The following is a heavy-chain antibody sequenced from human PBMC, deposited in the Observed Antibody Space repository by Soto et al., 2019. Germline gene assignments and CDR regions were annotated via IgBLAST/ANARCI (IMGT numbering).Heavy chain of an antibody. Sequence: GGSLRLSCAASGFTFDDYTMHWVRQAPGKGLEWVSMISWDGGNTYYADSVKGRFTISRDNSKNSLYLQMNSLRTEDTALYYCAKDTSWTIDYWGQGTLVNVYS. J-gene: IGHJ4*02. CDR2: ISWDGGNT. CDR1: GFTFDDYT. D-gene: IGHD4-17*01. V-gene: IGHV3-43*01. CDR3: AKDTSWTIDY.